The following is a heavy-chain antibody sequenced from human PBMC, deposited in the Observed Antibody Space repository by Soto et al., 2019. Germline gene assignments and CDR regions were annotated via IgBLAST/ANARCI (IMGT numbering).Heavy chain of an antibody. J-gene: IGHJ4*02. CDR1: GFTFSSYA. Sequence: EVQLLESGGGLVQPGGSLRLSCAASGFTFSSYAMNWVRQAPGKGLEWVSAISVTGGTTYYADSVKGRFTISRDNAKNSLYLQMNSLRAEDTAVYYCARDLGYYDSSGYFDYWGQGTLVTVSS. CDR2: ISVTGGTT. D-gene: IGHD3-22*01. CDR3: ARDLGYYDSSGYFDY. V-gene: IGHV3-23*01.